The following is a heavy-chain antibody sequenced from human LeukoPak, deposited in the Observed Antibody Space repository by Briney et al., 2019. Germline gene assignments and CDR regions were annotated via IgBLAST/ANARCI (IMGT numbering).Heavy chain of an antibody. CDR3: ARLYCGGDCYGDGAFDI. D-gene: IGHD2-21*02. Sequence: ASVNVSCKASGYTFTSYGISWVRQAPGQGLEWMGWISAYNGNTNYAQKLQGRVTMTTDTSTSTAYMELRNLRSDDTAVYYCARLYCGGDCYGDGAFDIWGQGTMVTVSS. CDR2: ISAYNGNT. CDR1: GYTFTSYG. V-gene: IGHV1-18*01. J-gene: IGHJ3*02.